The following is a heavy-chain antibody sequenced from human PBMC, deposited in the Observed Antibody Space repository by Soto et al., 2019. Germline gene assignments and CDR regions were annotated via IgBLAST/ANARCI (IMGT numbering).Heavy chain of an antibody. CDR1: GFTFSSYG. CDR3: AKPSLLYSYLNWFDP. D-gene: IGHD5-18*01. CDR2: ISYDGSNK. V-gene: IGHV3-30*18. J-gene: IGHJ5*02. Sequence: QVQLVESGGGVVQPWRSLRLSCAASGFTFSSYGMHWVRQAPGKGLEWVAVISYDGSNKYYADSVKGRFTISRDNSKNALYLQMNSLRAEDTAVYYCAKPSLLYSYLNWFDPWGQGTLVTVSS.